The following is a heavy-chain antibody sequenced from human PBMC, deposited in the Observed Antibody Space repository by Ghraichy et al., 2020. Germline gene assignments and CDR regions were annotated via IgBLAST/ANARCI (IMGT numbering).Heavy chain of an antibody. CDR3: ARDPGLIESTGIFHPEYYFDY. CDR2: ISSSSSTI. D-gene: IGHD1-14*01. CDR1: GFTFSSYS. Sequence: GGSLRLSCAASGFTFSSYSMNWVRQAPGKGLEWVSYISSSSSTIYYADSVKGRFTISRDNAKNSLYLQMNSLRDEDTAVYYCARDPGLIESTGIFHPEYYFDYWGQGTLVTVSS. J-gene: IGHJ4*02. V-gene: IGHV3-48*02.